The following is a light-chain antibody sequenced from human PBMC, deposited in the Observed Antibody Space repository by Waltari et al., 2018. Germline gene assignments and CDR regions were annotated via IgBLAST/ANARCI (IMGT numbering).Light chain of an antibody. Sequence: QSVLTQPPSASGTPGPRVTISCSGSSSNIGTKYVYWYQQFPRTAPKLLIYMNNQRPSGVPDRFSASKSGTSASLAISGLRSEDEADYYCAVWDDSLSGRVFGGGTKLTVL. J-gene: IGLJ3*02. CDR3: AVWDDSLSGRV. CDR2: MNN. CDR1: SSNIGTKY. V-gene: IGLV1-47*01.